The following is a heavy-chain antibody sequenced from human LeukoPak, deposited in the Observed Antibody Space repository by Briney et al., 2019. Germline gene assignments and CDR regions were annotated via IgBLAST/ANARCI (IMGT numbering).Heavy chain of an antibody. CDR3: ARDPSNSSGWRTWFDP. CDR2: ISAENGNT. V-gene: IGHV1-18*01. J-gene: IGHJ5*02. D-gene: IGHD6-19*01. CDR1: GYTFINYG. Sequence: ASVKVSCKASGYTFINYGISWVRQAPGQGLEWMGWISAENGNTGYVENLQGRVTMTTDTSTSTAYMELRSLRSDDTAVYYCARDPSNSSGWRTWFDPWGQGTLVTVSS.